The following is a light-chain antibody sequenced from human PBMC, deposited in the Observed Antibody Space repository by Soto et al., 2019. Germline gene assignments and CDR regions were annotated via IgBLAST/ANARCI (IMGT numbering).Light chain of an antibody. J-gene: IGLJ1*01. V-gene: IGLV1-44*01. CDR1: SSNIGSNT. Sequence: QSVLTQPPSASGTPGQRVTISCSGSSSNIGSNTVNWYQQLPGTAPKLLIYSNNQRPSGVPDRFSGSKSGTSASLAISGLQSEDEADYYCAAWDDSLNGFYVFGTGTXVTVL. CDR3: AAWDDSLNGFYV. CDR2: SNN.